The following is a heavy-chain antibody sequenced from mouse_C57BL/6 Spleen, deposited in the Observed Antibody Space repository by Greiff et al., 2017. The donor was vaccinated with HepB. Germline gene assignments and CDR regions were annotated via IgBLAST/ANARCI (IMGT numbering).Heavy chain of an antibody. Sequence: EVQGVESGGGLVKPGGSLKLSCAASGFTFSDYGMHWVRQAPEKGLEWVAYISSGSSTIYYADTVKGRFTISRDNAKNTLFLQMTSLRSEDTAMYYCARPYYSNIAWFAYWGQGTLVTVSA. CDR2: ISSGSSTI. V-gene: IGHV5-17*01. J-gene: IGHJ3*01. CDR3: ARPYYSNIAWFAY. D-gene: IGHD2-5*01. CDR1: GFTFSDYG.